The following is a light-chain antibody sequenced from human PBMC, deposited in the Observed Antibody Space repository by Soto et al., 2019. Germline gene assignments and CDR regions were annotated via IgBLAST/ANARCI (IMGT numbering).Light chain of an antibody. V-gene: IGKV1-5*01. J-gene: IGKJ2*01. CDR3: QRYYTYFRYT. Sequence: DIQMTQSTSTLSASVGDRVTITCRDSQSISSRLAWYNKKPGKAPKHLIYDARSLESGVPTRFSGSGSGTDFTLSICSLQPDDLATDYYQRYYTYFRYTLGQRTKLETK. CDR2: DAR. CDR1: QSISSR.